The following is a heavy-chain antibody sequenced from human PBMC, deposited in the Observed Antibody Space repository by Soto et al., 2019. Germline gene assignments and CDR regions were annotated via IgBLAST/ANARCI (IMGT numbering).Heavy chain of an antibody. CDR2: IQSGGTI. CDR3: AREEQLELQHAFDI. D-gene: IGHD1-7*01. CDR1: GFTVSSKY. Sequence: GGSLRLSCAASGFTVSSKYMTWVRQAPGKGLEWVSLIQSGGTIYYADSVKGRFTISRDNAKNSLYLQMNSLRAEDTAVYYCAREEQLELQHAFDIWGQGTMVTVSS. J-gene: IGHJ3*02. V-gene: IGHV3-66*01.